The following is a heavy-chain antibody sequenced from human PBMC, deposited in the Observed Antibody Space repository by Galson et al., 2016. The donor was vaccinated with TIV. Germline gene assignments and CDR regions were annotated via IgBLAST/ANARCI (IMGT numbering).Heavy chain of an antibody. D-gene: IGHD3-16*02. V-gene: IGHV3-9*01. CDR1: GFTFDDYA. J-gene: IGHJ6*02. Sequence: SLRLSCAASGFTFDDYAMHWVRQAPGKGLEWVSGISWNRGNIAYADSVKGRFTITRDNAKKSLYLQMNSLRAEDTALYYCAKDTRRGCDNSNCYTYNYYYYGMDVWGQGTTVTVSS. CDR3: AKDTRRGCDNSNCYTYNYYYYGMDV. CDR2: ISWNRGNI.